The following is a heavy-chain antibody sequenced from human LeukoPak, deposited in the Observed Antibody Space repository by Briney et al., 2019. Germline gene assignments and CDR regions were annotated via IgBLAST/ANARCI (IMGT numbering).Heavy chain of an antibody. CDR1: GFTFDDYG. J-gene: IGHJ4*02. Sequence: GGSLRLSCAASGFTFDDYGMSWVRQAPGKGLEWVSGINWNGGSTGYADSVKGRFTISRDNAKNSLYLQMNSLRAEDTALYYCARSWAAAGLYYFDYWGQGTLGTVSS. V-gene: IGHV3-20*04. CDR3: ARSWAAAGLYYFDY. D-gene: IGHD6-13*01. CDR2: INWNGGST.